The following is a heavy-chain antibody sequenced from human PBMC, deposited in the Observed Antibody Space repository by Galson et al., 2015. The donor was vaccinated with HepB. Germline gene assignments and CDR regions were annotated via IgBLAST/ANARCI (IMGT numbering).Heavy chain of an antibody. Sequence: SVKVSCKASGYTFTSYDIDWVRQATGQGLEWMGWMNPNSGNTGYAQKFQGRVTMTRNTSISTAYMELSSLRSEDTAVYYCARASPIFCSSTSCYRYWYFDLWGRGTLVTVSS. CDR1: GYTFTSYD. CDR3: ARASPIFCSSTSCYRYWYFDL. V-gene: IGHV1-8*01. CDR2: MNPNSGNT. D-gene: IGHD2-2*01. J-gene: IGHJ2*01.